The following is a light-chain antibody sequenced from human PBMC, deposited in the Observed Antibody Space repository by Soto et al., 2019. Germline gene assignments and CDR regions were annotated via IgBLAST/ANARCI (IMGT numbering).Light chain of an antibody. V-gene: IGKV1-5*01. J-gene: IGKJ1*01. CDR2: DAS. CDR3: QQYSSRST. CDR1: QSISNW. Sequence: DIHMTQYPSTLPASVGDRVTITCRASQSISNWLAWYQQKPGKAPNLLIYDASSLQSGVPSSLSGSGFGTEFTLTISSLQPGDFATYYCQQYSSRSTFGQGTKVDIK.